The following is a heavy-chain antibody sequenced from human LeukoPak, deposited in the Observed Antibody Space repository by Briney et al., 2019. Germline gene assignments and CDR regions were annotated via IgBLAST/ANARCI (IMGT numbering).Heavy chain of an antibody. J-gene: IGHJ4*02. Sequence: PGGSLRLSCAGSGFTFSNFWINWSGKAPGKGLEWVANIEQDASEKFYVDSVKGRFTISRDNAKNSLYLQMSSLRAEDTAVYYCAGGTGWLIDYWGQGTLVTVSS. V-gene: IGHV3-7*05. CDR2: IEQDASEK. D-gene: IGHD6-19*01. CDR3: AGGTGWLIDY. CDR1: GFTFSNFW.